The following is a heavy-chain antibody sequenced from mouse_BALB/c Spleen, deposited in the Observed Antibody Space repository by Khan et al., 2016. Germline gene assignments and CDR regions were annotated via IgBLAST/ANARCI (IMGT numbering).Heavy chain of an antibody. Sequence: DLVKPGASVKLSCKASDYTFTSYWINWIKQRPGQGLEWIGRIAPGSGDTYYNEMFKGKATLTVDTSSSTAYLQLRGLSSEDAAVYFCARKADGIHGYFDVWGAGTTVTVSS. CDR1: DYTFTSYW. CDR2: IAPGSGDT. CDR3: ARKADGIHGYFDV. V-gene: IGHV1S41*01. D-gene: IGHD2-1*01. J-gene: IGHJ1*01.